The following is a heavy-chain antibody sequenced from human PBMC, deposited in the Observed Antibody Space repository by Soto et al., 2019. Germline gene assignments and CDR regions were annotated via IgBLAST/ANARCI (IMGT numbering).Heavy chain of an antibody. CDR2: ISGSGGST. V-gene: IGHV3-23*01. D-gene: IGHD6-6*01. CDR1: GFTFSSYA. Sequence: GGSLRLSCAASGFTFSSYAMSWVRQAPGKGLEWVSAISGSGGSTYYADSVKGRFTISRDNSKNTLYLQMNSLRGEDTAVYYCAKVRRDIAARPVWFDPWGQGTLVTVSS. J-gene: IGHJ5*02. CDR3: AKVRRDIAARPVWFDP.